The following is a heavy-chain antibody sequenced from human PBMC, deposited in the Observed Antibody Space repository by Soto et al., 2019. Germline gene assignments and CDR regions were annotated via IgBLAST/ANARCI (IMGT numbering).Heavy chain of an antibody. CDR3: AKLFSGWEPAVDY. J-gene: IGHJ4*02. CDR2: ISSTSAYI. V-gene: IGHV3-21*01. D-gene: IGHD1-26*01. CDR1: GFTFSSYS. Sequence: EVQLVESGGGLVEPGGSLRLSCAASGFTFSSYSMNWVRQAPGKGLEWVSSISSTSAYIYYADSMRGRFTVSRDNSKNSLYLQMNSLRAEDTAVYYCAKLFSGWEPAVDYWGQGTLVTVSS.